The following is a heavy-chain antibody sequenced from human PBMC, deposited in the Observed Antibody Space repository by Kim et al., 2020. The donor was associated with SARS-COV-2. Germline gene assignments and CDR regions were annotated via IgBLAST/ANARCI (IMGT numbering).Heavy chain of an antibody. D-gene: IGHD3-10*01. CDR2: INHSGEA. CDR1: GGSFSDNY. V-gene: IGHV4-34*01. J-gene: IGHJ5*01. CDR3: ARGARHLGESSGWF. Sequence: SETLSLTCAVFGGSFSDNYWNWVRQAPGRGLEWVGEINHSGEAYYTSALRSRLTISVDTSKNQFSLRLSSVTAADTAVYFCARGARHLGESSGWF.